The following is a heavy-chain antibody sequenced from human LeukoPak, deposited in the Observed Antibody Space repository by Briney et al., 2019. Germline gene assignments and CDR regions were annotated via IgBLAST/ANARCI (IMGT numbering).Heavy chain of an antibody. CDR3: ARDCSGGSCYVGYYYYMDV. CDR2: ISSSGSTI. V-gene: IGHV3-48*03. Sequence: GGSLRLSCAASGFTFSSYEMNWVRQAPGKGLEWVSYISSSGSTIYYADSVKGRSTISRDNAKNSLYLQMNSLRAEDTAVYYCARDCSGGSCYVGYYYYMDVWGKGTTVTVSS. J-gene: IGHJ6*03. D-gene: IGHD2-15*01. CDR1: GFTFSSYE.